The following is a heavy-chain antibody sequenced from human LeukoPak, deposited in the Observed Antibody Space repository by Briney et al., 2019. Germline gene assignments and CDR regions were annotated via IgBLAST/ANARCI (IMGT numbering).Heavy chain of an antibody. Sequence: GGSLRLSCEASGFTFSRYHMQWVRQAPGKGLEYVSIISYNGNKTYYADSVKGRFIISRDNSKNTLYLQMGSLRVEDMGVYYCRVLGLSDDSWGQRTLVTVSS. J-gene: IGHJ5*01. V-gene: IGHV3-64*02. CDR3: RVLGLSDDS. CDR2: ISYNGNKT. D-gene: IGHD2-8*02. CDR1: GFTFSRYH.